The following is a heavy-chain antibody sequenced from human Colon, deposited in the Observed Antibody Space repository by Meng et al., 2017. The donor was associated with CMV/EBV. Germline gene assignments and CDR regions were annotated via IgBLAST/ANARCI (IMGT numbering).Heavy chain of an antibody. CDR3: AREGSPSWGFDP. D-gene: IGHD6-6*01. V-gene: IGHV4-59*01. J-gene: IGHJ5*02. CDR1: GGSISSYH. Sequence: SETLSLTCIVSGGSISSYHWSWIRQPPGKGLEWIGYIRYSGSTNSNPSLKSRVTISVDTSKNQFSLKLSSVTAADTAVDYGAREGSPSWGFDPWGQGTLVTVSS. CDR2: IRYSGST.